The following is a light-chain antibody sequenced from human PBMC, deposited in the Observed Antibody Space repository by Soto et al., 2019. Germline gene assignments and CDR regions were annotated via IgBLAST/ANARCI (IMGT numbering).Light chain of an antibody. V-gene: IGKV3-20*01. Sequence: EIVLTQSPGTLSLSPGERATLSCRASQTIISTFLAWYRQRPGQAPRLLLYGASSRATGIPDRFSGSGSGTDFPLTIRRLEPEDFAVYYCQQFGLSPTFGGGTKVEIK. CDR2: GAS. CDR3: QQFGLSPT. CDR1: QTIISTF. J-gene: IGKJ4*01.